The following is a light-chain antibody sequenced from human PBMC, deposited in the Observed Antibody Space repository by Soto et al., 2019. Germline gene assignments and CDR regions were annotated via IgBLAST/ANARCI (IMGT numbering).Light chain of an antibody. J-gene: IGKJ2*01. CDR3: QQYNEWHPSYT. Sequence: EIVMTQSPATLSVSPGERDTLSCRASQSIGSNLAWYQHKSGQAPTLLIFAASTTASGVPARFSASGSGTGFTLTLSSRKSEDFAVYFCQQYNEWHPSYTFGQGTKLELK. CDR1: QSIGSN. V-gene: IGKV3-15*01. CDR2: AAS.